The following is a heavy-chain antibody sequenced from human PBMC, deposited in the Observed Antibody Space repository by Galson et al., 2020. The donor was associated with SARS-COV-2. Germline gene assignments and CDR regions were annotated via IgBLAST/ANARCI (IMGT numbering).Heavy chain of an antibody. CDR1: GFTFSSHA. CDR3: ARGTFVAARPADFDY. J-gene: IGHJ4*02. D-gene: IGHD6-6*01. Sequence: GGSLRLSCAVSGFTFSSHAMSWVRQAPGKGLEWVAAFSGGGGSTYYADSVKGRFTISRDNSKNTLFLQMNSLGVEDTAVYYCARGTFVAARPADFDYWGQGTLVTVSS. CDR2: FSGGGGST. V-gene: IGHV3-23*01.